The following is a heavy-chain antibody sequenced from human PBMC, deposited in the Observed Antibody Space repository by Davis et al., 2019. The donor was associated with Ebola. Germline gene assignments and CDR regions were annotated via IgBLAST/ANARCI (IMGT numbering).Heavy chain of an antibody. CDR1: GFTFSSYA. CDR2: ISSSSTYI. Sequence: GESLKISCAASGFTFSSYAMNWVRQAPGKGLEWVSSISSSSTYIYYADSVKGRFTISRDNAKNSLYLQMNSLRAEDTAVYYCARDLRVYSNYGHFLFDYWGQGTLVTVSS. CDR3: ARDLRVYSNYGHFLFDY. V-gene: IGHV3-21*01. D-gene: IGHD4-11*01. J-gene: IGHJ4*02.